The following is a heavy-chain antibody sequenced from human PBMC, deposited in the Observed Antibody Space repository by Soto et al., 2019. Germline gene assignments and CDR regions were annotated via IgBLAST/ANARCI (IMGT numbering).Heavy chain of an antibody. D-gene: IGHD1-1*01. CDR2: IYYSGST. Sequence: SETLSLTCTVSGGSISSSSYYWGWIRQPPGKGLEWIGSIYYSGSTYYNPSLKSRVTISVDTSKNQFSLKLSSVTAADTAVYYCARRGGSQYNCREVWGRVNTGVASS. CDR3: ARRGGSQYNCREV. CDR1: GGSISSSSYY. J-gene: IGHJ6*02. V-gene: IGHV4-39*01.